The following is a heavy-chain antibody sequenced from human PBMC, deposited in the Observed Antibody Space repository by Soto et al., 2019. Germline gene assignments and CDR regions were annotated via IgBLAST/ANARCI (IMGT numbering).Heavy chain of an antibody. D-gene: IGHD3-10*01. CDR2: ISSSSSYI. CDR1: GFTFSSYS. CDR3: ARDLGSYYPDYFDY. V-gene: IGHV3-21*01. Sequence: GGSLRLSCAASGFTFSSYSMNWVRQAPGKGLEWVSSISSSSSYIYYADSVKGRFTISRDNAKNSLYLQMNSLRAEDTAVYYCARDLGSYYPDYFDYWGQGTLVTVSS. J-gene: IGHJ4*02.